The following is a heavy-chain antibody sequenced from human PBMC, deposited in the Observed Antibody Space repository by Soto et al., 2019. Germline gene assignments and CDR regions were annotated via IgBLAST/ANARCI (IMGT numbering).Heavy chain of an antibody. D-gene: IGHD6-19*01. Sequence: PGGSLRLSCAASGFTFDDYAMHWVRQAPGKGLEWVSGISWNSGSIGYADSVKGRFTISRDNAKNSLYLQMNSLRAEDTALYYCAKDLLIAVAGGAFDIWGEGTMVTVSS. CDR1: GFTFDDYA. CDR3: AKDLLIAVAGGAFDI. V-gene: IGHV3-9*01. J-gene: IGHJ3*02. CDR2: ISWNSGSI.